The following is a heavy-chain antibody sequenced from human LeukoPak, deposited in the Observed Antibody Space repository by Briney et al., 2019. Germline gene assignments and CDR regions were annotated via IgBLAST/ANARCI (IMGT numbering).Heavy chain of an antibody. CDR3: ARGGGHLDC. J-gene: IGHJ4*02. V-gene: IGHV3-7*03. CDR2: IKQDGSDK. Sequence: GGSLRLSCAASGFTFSSYWMSWVRQAPGKGLEWVANIKQDGSDKYYLTSVRGRFTISRDNAKNSLFLQMNSLRVEDTAVYYCARGGGHLDCWGQGTLVTVSS. CDR1: GFTFSSYW. D-gene: IGHD4-23*01.